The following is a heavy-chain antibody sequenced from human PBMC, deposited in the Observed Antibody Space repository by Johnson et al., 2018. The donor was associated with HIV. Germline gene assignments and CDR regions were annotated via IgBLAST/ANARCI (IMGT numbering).Heavy chain of an antibody. CDR1: GFTFSSYA. Sequence: QVQLVESGGGVVQPGRSLRLSCAASGFTFSSYAMHWVRQAPGKGLEWVAVISYDGSNKYYADSVKGRFTISRDNSKNTLYLQMNSLRAEDTDVYYCASELGIRLDAFDIWGQGTMVTVSS. CDR2: ISYDGSNK. CDR3: ASELGIRLDAFDI. V-gene: IGHV3-30-3*01. D-gene: IGHD7-27*01. J-gene: IGHJ3*02.